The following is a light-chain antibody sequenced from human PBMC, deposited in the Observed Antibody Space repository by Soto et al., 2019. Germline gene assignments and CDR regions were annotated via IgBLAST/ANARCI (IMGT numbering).Light chain of an antibody. J-gene: IGLJ1*01. CDR2: EVS. CDR3: SSYTSSSTYV. CDR1: SSDVGGYNY. V-gene: IGLV2-14*01. Sequence: QSALTQPASVSGSPGQSITISCTGTSSDVGGYNYVSWYQQYPGKAPKLMIYEVSNRPSGVSNRFSGSKSGNTASLTISGLQAEDEAHYYCSSYTSSSTYVFGTGTKLTVL.